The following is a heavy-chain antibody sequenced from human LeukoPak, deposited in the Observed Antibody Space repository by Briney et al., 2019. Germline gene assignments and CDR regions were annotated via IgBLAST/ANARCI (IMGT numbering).Heavy chain of an antibody. J-gene: IGHJ4*02. D-gene: IGHD1-26*01. CDR2: IKTKTDGETT. V-gene: IGHV3-15*01. CDR3: TPSIVGATTFDC. CDR1: GFTFSNAW. Sequence: GGSLRLSCAASGFTFSNAWVSWVRQAPGRGREWVGCIKTKTDGETTDYAAPVKGRLTISRDDSKNTLYLQMNSLKTEDTAVYFCTPSIVGATTFDCWGQGTLVTVSS.